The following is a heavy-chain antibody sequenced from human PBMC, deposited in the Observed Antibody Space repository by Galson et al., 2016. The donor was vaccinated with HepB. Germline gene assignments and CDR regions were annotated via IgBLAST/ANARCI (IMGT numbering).Heavy chain of an antibody. Sequence: PALVKPTQTLTLTCTFSGFSLTTSGAGVGWIRQPPGKALEWLALIYWDDDRRYSPSLKTRPTITKDTSKKQVVLTMTNMDPVDTATYYCAHGRGAGNSPVFDNWGQGTLVTVSS. CDR2: IYWDDDR. CDR3: AHGRGAGNSPVFDN. CDR1: GFSLTTSGAG. J-gene: IGHJ4*02. D-gene: IGHD4-23*01. V-gene: IGHV2-5*02.